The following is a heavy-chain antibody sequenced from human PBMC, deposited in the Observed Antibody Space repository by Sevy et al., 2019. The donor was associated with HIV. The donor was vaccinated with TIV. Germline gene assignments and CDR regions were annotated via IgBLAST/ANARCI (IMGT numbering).Heavy chain of an antibody. CDR1: GFTFSNYY. CDR3: ARDLWFGGFWVNWFDP. J-gene: IGHJ5*02. D-gene: IGHD3-10*01. Sequence: GGSLRLSCAASGFTFSNYYMSWIRQAPGKGLEWVSYISGSGSTIYYADSVKGRFTISRDNARTSLFLQMDSLRAEDTALYYCARDLWFGGFWVNWFDPWGQGSLVTVSS. V-gene: IGHV3-11*04. CDR2: ISGSGSTI.